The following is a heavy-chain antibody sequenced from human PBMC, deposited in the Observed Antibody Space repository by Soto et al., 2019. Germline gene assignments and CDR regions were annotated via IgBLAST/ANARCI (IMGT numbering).Heavy chain of an antibody. CDR3: AKNRLRDGSSRQGFDS. CDR2: ITGSGGST. CDR1: RFTFSSYA. D-gene: IGHD6-6*01. J-gene: IGHJ4*02. Sequence: QPGGSLRLSCAASRFTFSSYAMSWVRQPPGKGLEWVSSITGSGGSTYNADSVKGRFTISRDNSRNTLFLQMNSLRAEDTAVYYCAKNRLRDGSSRQGFDSWGQGTLVTVPQ. V-gene: IGHV3-23*01.